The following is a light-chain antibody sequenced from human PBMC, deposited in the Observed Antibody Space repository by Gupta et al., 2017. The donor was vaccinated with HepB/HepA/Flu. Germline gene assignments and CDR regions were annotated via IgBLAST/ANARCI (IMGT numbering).Light chain of an antibody. V-gene: IGKV1-5*03. J-gene: IGKJ1*01. CDR1: QTITTY. CDR2: KAS. CDR3: QQYNNYPRT. Sequence: DIQMTQSPSTLSASVGDRVTIACRASQTITTYLDWYQQKPGKAPKVLIYKASILEIGVPSRFSGSGSGTEFTLTISSLQPDDVATYYCQQYNNYPRTFGQGTKVEIK.